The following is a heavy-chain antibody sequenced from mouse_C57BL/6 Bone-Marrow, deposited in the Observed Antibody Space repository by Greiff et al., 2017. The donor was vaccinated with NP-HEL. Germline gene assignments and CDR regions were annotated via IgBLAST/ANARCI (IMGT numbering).Heavy chain of an antibody. CDR1: GYTFTSYW. J-gene: IGHJ1*03. Sequence: QVQLKHPGAELVRPGSSVKLSCKASGYTFTSYWMHWVKQRPIQGLEWIGNIDTSDSETHYNQKFKDKATLTVDKSSSTAYMQLSILTSEDSAVYYCARGIYDGYYGGYWYFDVWGTGTTVTVSS. CDR3: ARGIYDGYYGGYWYFDV. D-gene: IGHD2-3*01. V-gene: IGHV1-52*01. CDR2: IDTSDSET.